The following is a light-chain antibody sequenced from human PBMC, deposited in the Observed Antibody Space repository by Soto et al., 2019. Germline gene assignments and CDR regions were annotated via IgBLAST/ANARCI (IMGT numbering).Light chain of an antibody. V-gene: IGKV1-39*01. J-gene: IGKJ2*01. CDR2: PAS. Sequence: DIKMTQSPSSLSASVGDRVTITCRSSQYISNYLNWSQQKSGTAPKLLIHPASTLQSGVPSRFSGRGSGPEFTRNIRSVQHDDFAIYCSQQSYITPPTFCHGTTLQIK. CDR1: QYISNY. CDR3: QQSYITPPT.